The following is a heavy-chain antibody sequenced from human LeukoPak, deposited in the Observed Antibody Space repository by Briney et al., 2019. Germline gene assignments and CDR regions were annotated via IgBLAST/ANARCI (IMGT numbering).Heavy chain of an antibody. D-gene: IGHD3-22*01. Sequence: PETLSLTCNVSGASINTFYWTWIRQPAGKGLEWLGRVYTTETTNYNPSFRGRLTISLDTSKNQFSLELASVTAADTAVFYCARALAYYYETSGLYLCRYFDFWGRGTLVTVSS. CDR1: GASINTFY. CDR3: ARALAYYYETSGLYLCRYFDF. CDR2: VYTTETT. J-gene: IGHJ4*02. V-gene: IGHV4-4*07.